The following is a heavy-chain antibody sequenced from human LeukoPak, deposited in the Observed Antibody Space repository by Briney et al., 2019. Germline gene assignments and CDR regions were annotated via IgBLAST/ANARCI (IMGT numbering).Heavy chain of an antibody. CDR3: ARGRGYSYGYRVDY. J-gene: IGHJ4*02. CDR1: GGSISSYY. CDR2: IYYSGST. V-gene: IGHV4-59*01. D-gene: IGHD5-18*01. Sequence: SETLSLTCTVSGGSISSYYWSWIRQPPGKGLEWIGYIYYSGSTNYNPSLKSRVTISVDTSKNQFSLELSSVTAADTAVYYCARGRGYSYGYRVDYWGQGTLVTVSS.